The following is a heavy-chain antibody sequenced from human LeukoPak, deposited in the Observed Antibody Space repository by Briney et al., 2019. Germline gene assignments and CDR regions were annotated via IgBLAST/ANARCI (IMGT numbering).Heavy chain of an antibody. CDR1: GFTFSTYS. J-gene: IGHJ4*02. V-gene: IGHV3-48*01. CDR2: IRHDSSDI. Sequence: GGSLRLSCAVSGFTFSTYSMNWVRQAPGKGLEWISFIRHDSSDIYYADSVKGRFTISRDNARDSLYLQMNSLRAEDTAVYYCLTGDYDFWSGFYSPNHYFDYWGQGTLVTVSS. D-gene: IGHD3-3*01. CDR3: LTGDYDFWSGFYSPNHYFDY.